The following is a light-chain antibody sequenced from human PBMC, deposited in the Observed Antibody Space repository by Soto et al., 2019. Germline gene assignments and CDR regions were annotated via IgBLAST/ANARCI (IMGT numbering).Light chain of an antibody. CDR3: QQYNDWPPLT. Sequence: EKVLTQSPVTLSVSLGERATLSCRASQSITTNLAWSQQKPGQAPRLLIFDASKRATGIPARFSGSGSWTEFSRTISNLQSEDSSIYYCQQYNDWPPLTFGGGTKVEI. CDR2: DAS. CDR1: QSITTN. V-gene: IGKV3-15*01. J-gene: IGKJ4*02.